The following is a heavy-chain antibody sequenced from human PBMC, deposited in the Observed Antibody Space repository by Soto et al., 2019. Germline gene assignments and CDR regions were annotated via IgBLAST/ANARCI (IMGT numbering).Heavy chain of an antibody. Sequence: GASVRVSCKASGVTFSRYAISWVRQAPGQGLEWMGGIIPMFGTANYAQKFQGRVTITAVESTSTAYMELSSLRSEDTAVYYCARQFDYESSGYYYPYWGQGTPVTVSS. V-gene: IGHV1-69*13. D-gene: IGHD3-22*01. CDR3: ARQFDYESSGYYYPY. CDR1: GVTFSRYA. J-gene: IGHJ4*02. CDR2: IIPMFGTA.